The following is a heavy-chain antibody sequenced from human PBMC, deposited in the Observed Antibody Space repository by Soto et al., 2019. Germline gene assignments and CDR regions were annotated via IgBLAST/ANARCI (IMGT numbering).Heavy chain of an antibody. CDR3: ARQRCSGGSCYYGDYYFDY. CDR2: IYYSGST. CDR1: GGSISSYY. D-gene: IGHD2-15*01. J-gene: IGHJ4*02. Sequence: SETLSLTCTVSGGSISSYYWSWIRQPPGKGLEWIWYIYYSGSTNYNPSLKSRVTISVDTSKNQFSLKLSSVTAADTAVYYCARQRCSGGSCYYGDYYFDYWGQGTLVTVSS. V-gene: IGHV4-59*08.